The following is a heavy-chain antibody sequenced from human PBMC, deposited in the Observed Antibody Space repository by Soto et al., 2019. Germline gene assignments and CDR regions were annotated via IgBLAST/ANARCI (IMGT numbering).Heavy chain of an antibody. CDR2: ISAYNGNT. V-gene: IGHV1-18*01. D-gene: IGHD6-19*01. CDR3: AKGAVARYNWFDP. J-gene: IGHJ5*02. Sequence: GASVKVSCKASGYTFTSYEITWVRQAPGQGLEWMGWISAYNGNTNYAQKLQGRVTMTTDTSTSTAYMELRSLRSDDTAVYYCAKGAVARYNWFDPWGQGTLVTVYS. CDR1: GYTFTSYE.